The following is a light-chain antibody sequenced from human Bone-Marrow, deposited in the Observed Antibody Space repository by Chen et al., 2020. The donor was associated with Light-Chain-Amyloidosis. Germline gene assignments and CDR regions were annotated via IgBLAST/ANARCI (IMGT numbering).Light chain of an antibody. CDR2: RDT. J-gene: IGLJ2*01. CDR3: QSADSSGTYEVI. Sequence: SYELPQPPSVSVSPGQTATTTCSGEDLPKKYAYWYQQKPGQAPVLVIHRDTERPSGLSERFSGSSSGTTATLTISGVQAEDEADYHCQSADSSGTYEVIFGGGTKLTVL. CDR1: DLPKKY. V-gene: IGLV3-25*03.